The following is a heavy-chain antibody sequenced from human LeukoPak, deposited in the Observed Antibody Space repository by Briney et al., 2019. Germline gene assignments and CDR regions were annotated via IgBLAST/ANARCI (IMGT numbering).Heavy chain of an antibody. V-gene: IGHV3-21*01. Sequence: PGGSLRLSCAASGFTFSRYSMNWVRQAPGKGLEWVSSTSSSSRHIYYADSVKGRFTISRDNAKNSLYLQMNSLRAEDTAVYYCARGVFYYDTSGRGYYFDYWGQGTLVTVSS. CDR1: GFTFSRYS. CDR2: TSSSSRHI. D-gene: IGHD3-22*01. CDR3: ARGVFYYDTSGRGYYFDY. J-gene: IGHJ4*02.